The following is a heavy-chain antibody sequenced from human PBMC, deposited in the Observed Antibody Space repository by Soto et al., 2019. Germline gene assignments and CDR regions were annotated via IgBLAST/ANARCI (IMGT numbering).Heavy chain of an antibody. Sequence: ASVKVSCKASGYTFSNHYMHWVRQAPGQGLEWMGIINPRSTSTSYAQKFQGRVTMTRDTSTSTVYMELSSLRSEDTAVYYCAREGLLGYYDSSGHMDYWGQGALVTVSS. D-gene: IGHD3-22*01. J-gene: IGHJ4*02. CDR2: INPRSTST. V-gene: IGHV1-46*03. CDR1: GYTFSNHY. CDR3: AREGLLGYYDSSGHMDY.